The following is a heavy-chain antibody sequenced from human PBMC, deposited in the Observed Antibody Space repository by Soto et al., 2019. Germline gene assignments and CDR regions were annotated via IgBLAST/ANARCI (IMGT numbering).Heavy chain of an antibody. D-gene: IGHD3-22*01. J-gene: IGHJ4*02. V-gene: IGHV1-69*01. CDR1: GGTFSSYA. CDR3: ASYYDSRGPLCY. CDR2: IIPIFGTA. Sequence: QVQLVQSGAEVKKPGSSVKVSCKASGGTFSSYAISWVRQAPGQALEWMGGIIPIFGTANYAQKFQGRVTITADESTSTAYMELSRLRSEDPAVYYCASYYDSRGPLCYWGQGTLVTVSS.